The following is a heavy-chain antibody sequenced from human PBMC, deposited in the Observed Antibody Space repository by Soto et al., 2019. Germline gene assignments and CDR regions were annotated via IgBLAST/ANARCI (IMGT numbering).Heavy chain of an antibody. CDR3: TTGPLRRGRFLEWLNQKETDY. J-gene: IGHJ4*02. CDR2: IKSKTDGGTT. V-gene: IGHV3-15*01. D-gene: IGHD3-3*01. Sequence: EVQLVESGGGLVKPGGSLRLSCAASGFTFSNAWMSWVRQAPGKGLEWVGRIKSKTDGGTTDYAAPVKGRFTISRDDSKNTLYLQMNSLKTEDTAVYYCTTGPLRRGRFLEWLNQKETDYWGQGTLVTVSS. CDR1: GFTFSNAW.